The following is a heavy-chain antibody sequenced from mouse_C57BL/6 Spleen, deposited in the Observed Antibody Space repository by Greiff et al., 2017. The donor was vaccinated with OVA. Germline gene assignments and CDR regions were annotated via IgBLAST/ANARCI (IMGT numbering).Heavy chain of an antibody. CDR3: ARIYGYVWYFDV. J-gene: IGHJ1*03. V-gene: IGHV3-6*01. CDR1: GYSITSGYY. D-gene: IGHD2-2*01. Sequence: VQLQESGPGLVKPSQSLSLTCSVTGYSITSGYYWNWIRQFPGNKLEWMGYISYDGSNNYNPSLKNRISITRDTSKNQFFLKLNSVTTEDTATYYCARIYGYVWYFDVWGTGTTVTVSS. CDR2: ISYDGSN.